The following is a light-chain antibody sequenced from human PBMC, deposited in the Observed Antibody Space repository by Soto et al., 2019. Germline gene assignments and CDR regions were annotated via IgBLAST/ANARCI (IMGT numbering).Light chain of an antibody. CDR3: QQYDNWPRT. CDR1: QSVRSN. CDR2: DAS. J-gene: IGKJ1*01. Sequence: EKVMTQSPATLSVAPGERSARSCRASQSVRSNVAWYQQKPGQPPRLLIYDASTRATGIPSRFSGSGSGTEFTLTISSLKSEDFAVYYCQQYDNWPRTFGQGTKVDI. V-gene: IGKV3-15*01.